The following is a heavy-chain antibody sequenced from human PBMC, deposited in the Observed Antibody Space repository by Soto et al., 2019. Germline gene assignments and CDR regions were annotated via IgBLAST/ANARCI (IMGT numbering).Heavy chain of an antibody. CDR1: GGSFTSGDYF. CDR2: IFYSGSP. D-gene: IGHD3-10*01. J-gene: IGHJ5*02. CDR3: ARWRRYGSGGFDP. V-gene: IGHV4-30-4*01. Sequence: PSETLSLTCTVSGGSFTSGDYFWSWIRQPPGKGLEWIGYIFYSGSPNYNPSLRSRVTLSVDPSKSQFSLNVSSVTAADTAVYFCARWRRYGSGGFDPWGQGTLVTVSS.